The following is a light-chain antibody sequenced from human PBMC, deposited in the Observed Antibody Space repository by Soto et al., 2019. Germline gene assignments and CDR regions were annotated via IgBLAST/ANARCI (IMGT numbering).Light chain of an antibody. CDR2: DNN. CDR1: KSNIGAGFD. CDR3: QSYDGSLSGPVV. V-gene: IGLV1-40*01. J-gene: IGLJ2*01. Sequence: QSVLTQPPSVSGAPGQRVTISCTGTKSNIGAGFDVHWYQQLPGTAPKLLIYDNNKRPSGVPDRFSGSKSGTSASLAITGLQAEDEADYYCQSYDGSLSGPVVFGEGTKLAVL.